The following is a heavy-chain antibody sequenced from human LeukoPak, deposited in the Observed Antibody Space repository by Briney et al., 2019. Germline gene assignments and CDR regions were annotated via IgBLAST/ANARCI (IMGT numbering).Heavy chain of an antibody. J-gene: IGHJ5*02. CDR2: ISPSGGST. V-gene: IGHV1-46*01. CDR3: ARDNSARDEAWWFNP. CDR1: GYTFTSNY. D-gene: IGHD5-24*01. Sequence: ASVKASCKAFGYTFTSNYMHWVRQAPGQGPEWMGVISPSGGSTTYAQKFQGRVTLTRDMSTSTDYLELSSLRSEDTAVYYCARDNSARDEAWWFNPWGQGTLVTVSS.